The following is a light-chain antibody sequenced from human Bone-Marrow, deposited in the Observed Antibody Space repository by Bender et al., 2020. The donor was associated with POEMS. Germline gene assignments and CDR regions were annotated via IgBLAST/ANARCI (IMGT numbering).Light chain of an antibody. J-gene: IGLJ1*01. CDR3: SSYTSSTTYV. CDR2: EGS. CDR1: SSDVGAFNH. Sequence: QSALTQPASVSGSPGQSITISCTGTSSDVGAFNHVSWYQQHPGKAPKLMIYEGSKRPSGVSNRFSGSKSGNTASLTISGLQPEDEADYFCSSYTSSTTYVFGTGTKVTVL. V-gene: IGLV2-14*01.